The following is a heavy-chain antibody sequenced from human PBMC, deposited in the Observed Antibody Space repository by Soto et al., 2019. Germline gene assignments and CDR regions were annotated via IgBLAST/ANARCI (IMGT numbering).Heavy chain of an antibody. D-gene: IGHD2-21*02. J-gene: IGHJ4*02. V-gene: IGHV4-34*01. Sequence: QVQLQQWGAGLLKPSETLSLTCAVYGGSFSGYYWSWIRQPPGKGLEWIGEINHSGSTNYNPSLKSRVTISVDTSKNQFSLKLSSVTAADTAAYYCARGIEYCGGVCYSFDYWGQGTLVTVSS. CDR2: INHSGST. CDR3: ARGIEYCGGVCYSFDY. CDR1: GGSFSGYY.